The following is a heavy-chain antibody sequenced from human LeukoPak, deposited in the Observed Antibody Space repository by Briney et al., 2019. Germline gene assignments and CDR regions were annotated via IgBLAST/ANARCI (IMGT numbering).Heavy chain of an antibody. D-gene: IGHD5-24*01. CDR2: INPNTGGT. CDR3: ARGGHGHTQNDY. V-gene: IGHV1-2*02. Sequence: ASVNVTCTASGGTFSSYAISRVRQPPGQGLEWMGWINPNTGGTNYAQNFQGRVTMTRDTSITTSHMELSSLLSDDTALYYCARGGHGHTQNDYWGQETLVSVSS. CDR1: GGTFSSYA. J-gene: IGHJ4*02.